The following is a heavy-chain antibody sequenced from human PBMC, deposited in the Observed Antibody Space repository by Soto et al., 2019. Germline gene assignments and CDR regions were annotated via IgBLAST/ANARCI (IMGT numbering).Heavy chain of an antibody. J-gene: IGHJ4*02. CDR2: ISSGSGSI. CDR3: ARDFWDY. V-gene: IGHV3-48*02. CDR1: GFTFTAYS. D-gene: IGHD3-3*01. Sequence: EVQLVESGGGLVQPGGSLRLSYAASGFTFTAYSMNWVRQAPGKGLEWVSYISSGSGSIYYADSVKGRFTISRDDAKNSLYLQMNSLRDEDTAVYYCARDFWDYWGQGTVVTVSS.